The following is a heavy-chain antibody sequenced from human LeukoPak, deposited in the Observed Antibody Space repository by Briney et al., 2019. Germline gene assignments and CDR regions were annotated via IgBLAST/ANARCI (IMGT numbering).Heavy chain of an antibody. CDR3: VKSASSYGANWFDP. V-gene: IGHV3-64D*09. Sequence: PGGSLRLSCSASGFTFSSYAMHWVRQAPGKGLEYVSAISSNGGSTYYADSVKGRFIISRDNSKNSLSLHMCSLRAEATAVYYCVKSASSYGANWFDPWGQGTLVTVSS. J-gene: IGHJ5*02. D-gene: IGHD4/OR15-4a*01. CDR1: GFTFSSYA. CDR2: ISSNGGST.